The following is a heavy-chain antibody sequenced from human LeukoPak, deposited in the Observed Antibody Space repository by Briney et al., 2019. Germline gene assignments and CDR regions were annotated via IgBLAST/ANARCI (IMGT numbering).Heavy chain of an antibody. D-gene: IGHD1-1*01. J-gene: IGHJ6*02. Sequence: GGSLRLSCAASGFTFSDYYMSWIRQAPGKGLEWVSYISSSSSTIYYADSVKGRFTISRDNAKNSLYVQMNSLRAEDTAVYYCARGASNWNFDYYGMDVWGQGTTVTVSS. CDR3: ARGASNWNFDYYGMDV. CDR2: ISSSSSTI. V-gene: IGHV3-11*04. CDR1: GFTFSDYY.